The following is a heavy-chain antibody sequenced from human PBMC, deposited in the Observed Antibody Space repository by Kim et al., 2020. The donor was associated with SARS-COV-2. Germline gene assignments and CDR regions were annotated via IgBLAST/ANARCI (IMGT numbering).Heavy chain of an antibody. J-gene: IGHJ2*01. CDR3: TRLSGSYSWYFDL. V-gene: IGHV3-23*05. Sequence: YADSVKGRFTISRDNSKNTQYLQVNSLRVEDTAVYFCTRLSGSYSWYFDLWGRGTLVTVSS. D-gene: IGHD1-26*01.